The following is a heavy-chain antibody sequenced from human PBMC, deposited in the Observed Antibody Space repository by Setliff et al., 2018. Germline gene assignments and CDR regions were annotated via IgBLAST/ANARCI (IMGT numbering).Heavy chain of an antibody. V-gene: IGHV4-61*02. D-gene: IGHD3-3*01. CDR1: GDSINSGTYY. CDR2: IYTGRST. Sequence: SETLSLTCSVSGDSINSGTYYWSWFRQSAGKGLEWIRRIYTGRSTNYNPSLKSRVTISLDTSKNHFSLTLTSVTAADTAVYYCARGRGLEWLPESWFDPWGQGTLVTVSS. J-gene: IGHJ5*02. CDR3: ARGRGLEWLPESWFDP.